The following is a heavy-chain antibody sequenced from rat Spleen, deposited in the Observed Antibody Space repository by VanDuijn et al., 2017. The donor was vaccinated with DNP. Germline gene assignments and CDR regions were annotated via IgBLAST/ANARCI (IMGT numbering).Heavy chain of an antibody. CDR3: ARATRGGVFPSYYWYFDF. V-gene: IGHV5-31*01. J-gene: IGHJ1*01. Sequence: EVQLVESGGDLVQPGGSLKLSCIASGFTFNNYYMTWIRQVPGTGLEWVASISNGGGSTYYPDSVKGRFTISRDIAKSTLYLQMNSLRAEDMATYYCARATRGGVFPSYYWYFDFWGPGTMVTVSS. CDR2: ISNGGGST. D-gene: IGHD1-4*01. CDR1: GFTFNNYY.